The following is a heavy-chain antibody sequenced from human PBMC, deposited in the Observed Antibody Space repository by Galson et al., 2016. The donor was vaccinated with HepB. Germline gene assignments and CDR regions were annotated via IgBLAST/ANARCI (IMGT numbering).Heavy chain of an antibody. CDR1: GDSVSSNTAA. Sequence: CAISGDSVSSNTAAWNWIRQSPSRGLEWLGRTYIRSKWYNDYTMSVKSRIIISPDTSKNQFSLQLNSATPEDTAVYYCARDVGSTLAARSFDYWGQGTLVTVSS. CDR2: TYIRSKWYN. V-gene: IGHV6-1*01. CDR3: ARDVGSTLAARSFDY. J-gene: IGHJ4*02. D-gene: IGHD6-6*01.